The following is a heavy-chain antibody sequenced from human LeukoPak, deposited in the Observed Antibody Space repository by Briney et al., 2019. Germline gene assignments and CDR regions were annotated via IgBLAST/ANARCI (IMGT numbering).Heavy chain of an antibody. V-gene: IGHV4-30-2*01. CDR2: IYHSGSA. Sequence: PSETLSLTCAVSGASISEYGYYWSWVRQPSGRGLEWIGYIYHSGSAYYNPSLMSRATISADRSKNQYFLNVTSVTAADTAMYYCARGDRLLFYWGQGTLVTVSS. CDR1: GASISEYGYY. J-gene: IGHJ4*02. CDR3: ARGDRLLFY.